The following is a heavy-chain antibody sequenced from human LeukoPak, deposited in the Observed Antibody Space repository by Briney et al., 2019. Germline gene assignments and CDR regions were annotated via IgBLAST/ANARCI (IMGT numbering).Heavy chain of an antibody. D-gene: IGHD3-9*01. Sequence: ASVKVSCKASGGTFSSYGISWVRQAPGQGLEWMGWISAYNGNTNYAQKLQGRVTMTTDTSTSTAYMELSRLRSDDTAVYYCAREGGRDYDILTGYYRYNWFDPWGQGTLVTVSS. CDR3: AREGGRDYDILTGYYRYNWFDP. V-gene: IGHV1-18*01. CDR2: ISAYNGNT. J-gene: IGHJ5*02. CDR1: GGTFSSYG.